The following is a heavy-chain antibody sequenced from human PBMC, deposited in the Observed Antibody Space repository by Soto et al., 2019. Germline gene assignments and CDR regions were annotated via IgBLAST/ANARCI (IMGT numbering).Heavy chain of an antibody. J-gene: IGHJ4*02. Sequence: EVLLVESGGGLIQPGGSPRLSCAVTEFSVSSYYMSWVRQAPGKGLEWVAVIYSDGTTYHADSVKGRFTISRDNFMNTLYLQMNSLRAADTAVYHCARFYGAGSWFFEYWGQGTLVTVSS. CDR1: EFSVSSYY. D-gene: IGHD3-10*01. CDR3: ARFYGAGSWFFEY. CDR2: IYSDGTT. V-gene: IGHV3-53*01.